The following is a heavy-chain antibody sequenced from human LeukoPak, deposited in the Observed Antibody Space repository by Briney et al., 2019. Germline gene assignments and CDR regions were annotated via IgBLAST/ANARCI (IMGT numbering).Heavy chain of an antibody. V-gene: IGHV3-23*01. CDR2: ISDSGAAT. J-gene: IGHJ4*02. CDR3: ATDSGYSYVDS. Sequence: GGSLRLSCAASGFTFSTCVMIWVRQAPGRGLEWVSGISDSGAATHYADSVKGRFIISRDNSKNTLYLQMNSLRAEDTAVYYCATDSGYSYVDSWGQGTLVTVSS. D-gene: IGHD5-18*01. CDR1: GFTFSTCV.